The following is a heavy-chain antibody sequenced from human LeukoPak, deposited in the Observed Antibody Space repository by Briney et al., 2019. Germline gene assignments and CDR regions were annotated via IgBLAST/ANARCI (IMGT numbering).Heavy chain of an antibody. Sequence: SETLSLTCTVSGGSISSGSYYWSWIRQPAGKGLEWIGRIYTSGSTNYNPSLKSRVTISVDTSKNQFSLKLSSVTAADTAVYYCARDGSRDSLDYWGQGTLVTVPS. CDR2: IYTSGST. CDR1: GGSISSGSYY. CDR3: ARDGSRDSLDY. D-gene: IGHD1-26*01. J-gene: IGHJ4*02. V-gene: IGHV4-61*02.